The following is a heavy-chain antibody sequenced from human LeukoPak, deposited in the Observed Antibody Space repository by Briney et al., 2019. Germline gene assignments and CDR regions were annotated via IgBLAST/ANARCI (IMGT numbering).Heavy chain of an antibody. CDR3: ARHTGTYFNY. CDR1: GFTFSTYW. CDR2: IKQDGSET. Sequence: GGSLRLSCAASGFTFSTYWMTWLRQPPGKGLEWVANIKQDGSETYYVDSVKGRFTISRDNAKNSLYLQMNSLRAEDTAVYYCARHTGTYFNYWGQGTLVTVSS. D-gene: IGHD1-26*01. V-gene: IGHV3-7*01. J-gene: IGHJ4*02.